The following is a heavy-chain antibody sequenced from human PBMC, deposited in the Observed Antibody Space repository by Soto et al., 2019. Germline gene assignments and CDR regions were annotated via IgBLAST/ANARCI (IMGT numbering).Heavy chain of an antibody. D-gene: IGHD6-13*01. CDR1: GDSVSSNSAA. CDR3: ARDGMGSSWWGDYYYYYGMDV. Sequence: PSQTLSLTCAISGDSVSSNSAAWNWIRQSPSRGLEWLGRTYYRSKWYNDYAVSVKSRITINPDTSKNQFSLQLNSVTPEDTAVYYCARDGMGSSWWGDYYYYYGMDVWGQGTTVTVS. J-gene: IGHJ6*02. V-gene: IGHV6-1*01. CDR2: TYYRSKWYN.